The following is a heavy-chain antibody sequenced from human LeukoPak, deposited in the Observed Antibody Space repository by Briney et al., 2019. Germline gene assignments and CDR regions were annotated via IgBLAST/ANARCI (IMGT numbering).Heavy chain of an antibody. CDR1: GFTFSSYA. CDR3: AKDSNTMIVVVIHDAFDI. V-gene: IGHV3-23*01. D-gene: IGHD3-22*01. CDR2: ISGSGGST. J-gene: IGHJ3*02. Sequence: GGSLRLSRAASGFTFSSYAMSWVRQAPGKGLEWVSAISGSGGSTYYADSVKGRFTISRDNSKNTLYLQMNSLRAEDTAVYYCAKDSNTMIVVVIHDAFDIWGQGTMVTVSS.